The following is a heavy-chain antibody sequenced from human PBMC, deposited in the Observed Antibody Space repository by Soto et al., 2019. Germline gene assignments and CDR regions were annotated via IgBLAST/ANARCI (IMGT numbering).Heavy chain of an antibody. CDR1: GGTFSKYA. CDR2: ILPFVDAA. CDR3: ARDDETVPFVLGF. Sequence: QVQLVQSGGEVKRPGSSVKVSCKASGGTFSKYAVTWVRRAPGQGLEWMGGILPFVDAANYEQKFQDRLTISLDDDARTAYMELTNRRSEDPALYFCARDDETVPFVLGFWGQGTLVTVSS. J-gene: IGHJ4*02. D-gene: IGHD6-6*01. V-gene: IGHV1-69*01.